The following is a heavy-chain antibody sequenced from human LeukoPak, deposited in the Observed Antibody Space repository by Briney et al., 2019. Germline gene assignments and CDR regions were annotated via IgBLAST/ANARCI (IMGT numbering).Heavy chain of an antibody. Sequence: SETLSLTCAVSGYSISSDYYWGWIRQPPGKGLEWIGNIYHSGTTYYNPSLESRVTISVDTSKNQFSLKLSSVTAADTAVYYCARDGDSESYYNWFDPWGQGTLVTVSS. CDR2: IYHSGTT. J-gene: IGHJ5*02. CDR1: GYSISSDYY. CDR3: ARDGDSESYYNWFDP. D-gene: IGHD1-26*01. V-gene: IGHV4-38-2*02.